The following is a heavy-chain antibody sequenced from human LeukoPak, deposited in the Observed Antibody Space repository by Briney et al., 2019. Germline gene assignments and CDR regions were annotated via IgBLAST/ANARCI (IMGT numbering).Heavy chain of an antibody. D-gene: IGHD3-22*01. CDR1: GGTFSSYA. V-gene: IGHV1-69*04. Sequence: SVKVSCKASGGTFSSYAISWVRQAPGQGLEWVGRIIPIFGIANYAQKFQGRVTITADKSTSTAYMELSSLRSEDTAVYYCAKDLYDSIHDYWGQGTLVTVSS. J-gene: IGHJ4*02. CDR2: IIPIFGIA. CDR3: AKDLYDSIHDY.